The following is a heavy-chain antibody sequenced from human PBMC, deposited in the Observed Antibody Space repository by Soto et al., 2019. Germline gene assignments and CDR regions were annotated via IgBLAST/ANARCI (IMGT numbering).Heavy chain of an antibody. J-gene: IGHJ4*02. CDR3: AHSRPPRLLDY. D-gene: IGHD6-6*01. CDR2: IYWDDDK. V-gene: IGHV2-5*02. CDR1: GFSLSTSGVG. Sequence: QITLKESGPTLVKPTQTLTLTCTFSGFSLSTSGVGVGWIRQPPGKALEWLALIYWDDDKRYSPSLTSRLTITKDTSKNPVVLTMTNMDPVDTATYYCAHSRPPRLLDYWGQGTLVTVSS.